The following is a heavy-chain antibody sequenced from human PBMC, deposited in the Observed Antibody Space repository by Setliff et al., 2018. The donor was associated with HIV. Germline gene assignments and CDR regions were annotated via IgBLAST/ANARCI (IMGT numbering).Heavy chain of an antibody. Sequence: PGGSLRLSCAVSGFTLSNYWMSWVRQAPGKGLEWVANIKEDGSEKHYVDSVKGRFTTSRDNANNSLYLQMNNVRVEDTAVYYCARHSGRSAYYETSGYLEFGFWGQGTLVTVSS. CDR3: ARHSGRSAYYETSGYLEFGF. CDR1: GFTLSNYW. V-gene: IGHV3-7*01. D-gene: IGHD3-22*01. J-gene: IGHJ4*02. CDR2: IKEDGSEK.